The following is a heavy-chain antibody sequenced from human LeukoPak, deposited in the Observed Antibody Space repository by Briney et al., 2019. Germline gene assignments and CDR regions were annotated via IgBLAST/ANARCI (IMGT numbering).Heavy chain of an antibody. CDR1: GFNFSSSG. V-gene: IGHV3-30*02. D-gene: IGHD3-22*01. J-gene: IGHJ4*02. CDR3: AKGRYYYDSSGYYWGDYFDY. Sequence: PGGSLRLSCAASGFNFSSSGMHWVRQAPGKGLEWVAFIRYDGSDKYYADSVKGRFTISRDNSKNTLYLQMNSLRAEDTAVYYCAKGRYYYDSSGYYWGDYFDYWGQGTLVTVSS. CDR2: IRYDGSDK.